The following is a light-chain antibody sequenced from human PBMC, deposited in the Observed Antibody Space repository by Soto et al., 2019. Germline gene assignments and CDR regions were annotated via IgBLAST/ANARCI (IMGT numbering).Light chain of an antibody. CDR3: QQYGFSPYT. J-gene: IGKJ2*01. CDR2: GAS. Sequence: PGERATLSCRASQSISSNYLAWYQQKPGQAPRLVFYGASSRATGIPDRFSGSGSGTDFILTISRLEPEDFAVYSCQQYGFSPYTFGQGTKLEIK. V-gene: IGKV3-20*01. CDR1: QSISSNY.